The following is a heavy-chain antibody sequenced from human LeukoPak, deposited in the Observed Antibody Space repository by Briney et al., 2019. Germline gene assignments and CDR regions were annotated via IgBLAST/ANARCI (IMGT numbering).Heavy chain of an antibody. Sequence: ASVKVSCKASGYTFTSYYMHWVRQAPGQGLEWMGIINPSGGSTSYAQKFQGRVTMTRDTSTSTVYMELSSLRSEDTAVYYCARMTTRGIAVAGPDYWGQGTLVTVS. D-gene: IGHD6-19*01. CDR3: ARMTTRGIAVAGPDY. CDR2: INPSGGST. J-gene: IGHJ4*02. V-gene: IGHV1-46*01. CDR1: GYTFTSYY.